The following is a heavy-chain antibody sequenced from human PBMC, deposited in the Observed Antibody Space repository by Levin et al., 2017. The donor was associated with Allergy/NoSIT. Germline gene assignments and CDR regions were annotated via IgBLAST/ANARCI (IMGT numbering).Heavy chain of an antibody. CDR3: AREGQDRGVIFYYMDV. Sequence: RTSETLALTCTVSGGSISSGDYYWSWIRQPPGKGLEWIGYIYYSGSTYYNPSLKSRVTISVDTSKNQFSLKLSSVTAADTAVYYCAREGQDRGVIFYYMDVWGKGTTVTVSS. CDR1: GGSISSGDYY. D-gene: IGHD3-10*01. J-gene: IGHJ6*03. V-gene: IGHV4-30-4*01. CDR2: IYYSGST.